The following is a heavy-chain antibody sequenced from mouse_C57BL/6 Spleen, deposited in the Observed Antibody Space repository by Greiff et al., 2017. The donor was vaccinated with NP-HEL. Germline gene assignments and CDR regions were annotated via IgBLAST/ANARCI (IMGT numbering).Heavy chain of an antibody. V-gene: IGHV1-55*01. CDR2: IYPGSGST. CDR1: GYTFTSYW. J-gene: IGHJ4*01. CDR3: ANHYYGSSSYAMDY. Sequence: VQLQQPGAELVKPGASVKLSCKASGYTFTSYWITWVKQRPGQGLEWIGDIYPGSGSTNYNEKFKSKATVTVDTSSSTAYMQLSSLTSEDTAMYDCANHYYGSSSYAMDYWGQGTSVTVSA. D-gene: IGHD1-1*01.